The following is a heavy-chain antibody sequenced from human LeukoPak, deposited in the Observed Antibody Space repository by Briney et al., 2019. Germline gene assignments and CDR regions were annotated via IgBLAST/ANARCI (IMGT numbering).Heavy chain of an antibody. CDR1: GFAFSSYG. CDR2: ISGSGGST. CDR3: AKVLYSSSGYYNTYYFDY. D-gene: IGHD3-22*01. Sequence: PGGSLRLSCAASGFAFSSYGMSWVRQAPGKGLEWVSAISGSGGSTYYADSVKGRFTISRDNSKNTLYLQMNSLRAEDTAVYYCAKVLYSSSGYYNTYYFDYWGQGTLVTVSS. J-gene: IGHJ4*02. V-gene: IGHV3-23*01.